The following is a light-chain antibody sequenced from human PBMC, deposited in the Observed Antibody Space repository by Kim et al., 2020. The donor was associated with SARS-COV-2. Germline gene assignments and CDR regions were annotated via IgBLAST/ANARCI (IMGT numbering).Light chain of an antibody. Sequence: SPGEGATLSCRAGQSVNGSFLAWYQQKPGQAPRLLIYGASTRATGIPDRFSGSGSGTDFTLTISRLEPEDFAMYYCQQYDSSVWTFGQGTKVDIK. CDR2: GAS. CDR1: QSVNGSF. J-gene: IGKJ1*01. V-gene: IGKV3-20*01. CDR3: QQYDSSVWT.